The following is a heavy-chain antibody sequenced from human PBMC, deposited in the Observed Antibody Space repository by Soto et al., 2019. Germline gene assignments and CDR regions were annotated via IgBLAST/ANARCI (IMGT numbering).Heavy chain of an antibody. V-gene: IGHV3-33*01. CDR2: IWYDGSNK. Sequence: QVQLVESGGGVVQPGRSLRLSCAGSGFTFSSYGMHWVGQAQGRGLGWVAVIWYDGSNKYYADSVKGRFTISRDNSKNTLYLQMNSLRAEDTAVYYCARDISPSTGSSYYYGMDVWGQGTTVTVSS. D-gene: IGHD1-1*01. J-gene: IGHJ6*02. CDR3: ARDISPSTGSSYYYGMDV. CDR1: GFTFSSYG.